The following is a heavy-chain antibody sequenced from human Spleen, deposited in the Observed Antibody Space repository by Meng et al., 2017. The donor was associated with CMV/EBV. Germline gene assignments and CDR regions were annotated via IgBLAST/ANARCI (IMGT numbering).Heavy chain of an antibody. J-gene: IGHJ6*01. CDR2: IHSDGSA. Sequence: GGSLRLSCTASGFTVGTNCVNWVRQAPGRGLQWVSVIHSDGSAYVADSVRGRFTIYRDNSRNTVFLQMNGVRRDDTGVYYCARDSVAGGVTFGRNPTAGHSYGLDVWGHGTTVTVSS. V-gene: IGHV3-66*02. CDR3: ARDSVAGGVTFGRNPTAGHSYGLDV. D-gene: IGHD3-16*01. CDR1: GFTVGTNC.